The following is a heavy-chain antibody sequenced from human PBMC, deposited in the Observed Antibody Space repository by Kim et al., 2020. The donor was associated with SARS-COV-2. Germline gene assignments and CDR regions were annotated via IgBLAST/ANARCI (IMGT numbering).Heavy chain of an antibody. V-gene: IGHV4-34*01. CDR1: GGSFSGYY. Sequence: SETLSLTCAVYGGSFSGYYWSWIRQPPGKGLEWIGEINHSGSTNYNPSLKSRVTISVDTSKNQFSLKLSSVTAADTAVYYCARFGTTYYSGSGSKKYNWFDPWGQGTLVTVSS. CDR2: INHSGST. CDR3: ARFGTTYYSGSGSKKYNWFDP. D-gene: IGHD3-10*01. J-gene: IGHJ5*02.